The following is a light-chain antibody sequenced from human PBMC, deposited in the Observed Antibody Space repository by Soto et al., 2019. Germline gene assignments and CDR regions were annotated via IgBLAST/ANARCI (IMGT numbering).Light chain of an antibody. CDR3: QQYGSSGT. CDR2: GAS. CDR1: QSVSNNY. Sequence: EIVLTQSPATLSFSPGERATLSCRASQSVSNNYLAWYQQKPGQAPRLLIYGASNRATGIPDRFSGSGCGTDFTLTISRLEPEDFAVYYCQQYGSSGTFGQGTKVDIK. V-gene: IGKV3-20*01. J-gene: IGKJ1*01.